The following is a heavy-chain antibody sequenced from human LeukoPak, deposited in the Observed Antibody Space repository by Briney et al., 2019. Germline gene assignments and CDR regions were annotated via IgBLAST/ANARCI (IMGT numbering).Heavy chain of an antibody. CDR2: ITSSSRTI. J-gene: IGHJ4*02. Sequence: PGGSLRLSCAASGFTSSTYSMNWVRQAPGKGLEWVSYITSSSRTIYYADSVKGRFTISRDNAKNSLFLQMNSLRDEDTAVYSCARGGDGAPFYPDYWGQGTLVTVSS. CDR1: GFTSSTYS. CDR3: ARGGDGAPFYPDY. V-gene: IGHV3-48*02. D-gene: IGHD4/OR15-4a*01.